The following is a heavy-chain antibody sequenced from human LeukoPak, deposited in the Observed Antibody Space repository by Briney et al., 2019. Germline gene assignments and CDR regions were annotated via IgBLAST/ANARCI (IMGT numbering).Heavy chain of an antibody. V-gene: IGHV4-31*03. J-gene: IGHJ4*02. CDR3: ARQGRGLYGSSWYDYFDY. CDR2: IYYSGST. CDR1: GGSISSGGYY. Sequence: SETLSLTCTVSGGSISSGGYYWSWLRQHPGKGLEWIGYIYYSGSTCYNPSLKSRVTISVDTSKNQFSLKLTSVTAADTAVYYCARQGRGLYGSSWYDYFDYWGQGTLVAVSS. D-gene: IGHD6-13*01.